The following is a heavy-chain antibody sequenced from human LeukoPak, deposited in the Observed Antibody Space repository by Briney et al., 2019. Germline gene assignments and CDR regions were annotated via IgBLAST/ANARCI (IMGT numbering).Heavy chain of an antibody. CDR3: AKDGRARYCSGGSCGRDYYYYYGMDV. J-gene: IGHJ6*02. Sequence: PGGSLRLSCAASGFTFSSYAMSWVRQAPGKGLEWVSAISGSGGSTYYADSVKGRFTISRDNSKNTLYLQMNSLRAEDTAVYYCAKDGRARYCSGGSCGRDYYYYYGMDVWDQGTTVTVSS. CDR1: GFTFSSYA. V-gene: IGHV3-23*01. CDR2: ISGSGGST. D-gene: IGHD2-15*01.